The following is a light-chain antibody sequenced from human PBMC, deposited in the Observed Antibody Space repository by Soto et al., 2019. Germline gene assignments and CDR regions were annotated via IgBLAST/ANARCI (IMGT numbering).Light chain of an antibody. V-gene: IGKV1-39*01. Sequence: DIQMTQSPSSLSASVGDRATITCRASQPISTYLNWYQQKQGKAPSPLIYDASSLLSGVPSRFSGRGSGTDFTLTIASLQPEDFSTYYCQQSDSTPYAFGQGTKVEI. CDR3: QQSDSTPYA. J-gene: IGKJ2*01. CDR2: DAS. CDR1: QPISTY.